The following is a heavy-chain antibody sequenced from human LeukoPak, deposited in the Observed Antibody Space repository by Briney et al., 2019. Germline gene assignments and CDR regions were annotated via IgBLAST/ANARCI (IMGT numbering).Heavy chain of an antibody. J-gene: IGHJ4*02. CDR1: GFTVSSYA. CDR3: ARVRHIGASDY. V-gene: IGHV3-74*01. CDR2: INSDGSST. Sequence: PGGSLRLSCAASGFTVSSYAMSWVRQAPGKGLVWVSRINSDGSSTSYADSVKGRFTISRDNAKNTLYLQMNSLRAEDTAVYYCARVRHIGASDYWGQGTLVTVSS.